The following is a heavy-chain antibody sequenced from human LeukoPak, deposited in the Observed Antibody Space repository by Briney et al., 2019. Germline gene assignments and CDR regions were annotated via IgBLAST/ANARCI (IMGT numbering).Heavy chain of an antibody. CDR3: ARGIEYSSSPNWFDP. D-gene: IGHD6-6*01. CDR1: GFTFSSYS. Sequence: GGSLRLSCAASGFTFSSYSMNWVRQAPGKGLEWVSSISSSSSYIYYADSVKGRFTISRDNAKNSLYLQMNSLGAEDTAVYYCARGIEYSSSPNWFDPWGQGTLVTVSS. J-gene: IGHJ5*02. CDR2: ISSSSSYI. V-gene: IGHV3-21*01.